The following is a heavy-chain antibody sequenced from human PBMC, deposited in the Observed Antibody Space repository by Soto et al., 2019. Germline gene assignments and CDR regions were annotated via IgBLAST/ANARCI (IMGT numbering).Heavy chain of an antibody. V-gene: IGHV4-34*01. CDR1: GGSLTGYY. D-gene: IGHD5-12*01. CDR2: IKDGGST. CDR3: ARGQEGIVATH. J-gene: IGHJ4*02. Sequence: QVQLQQWGAGLLKPSETLSLTCAVNGGSLTGYYWSWIRQPPGKGLEWIGEIKDGGSTNYSPSLRSRVTISADTSNNQFSLRLNSVTAADTAVYFCARGQEGIVATHWDQGTLVTVSS.